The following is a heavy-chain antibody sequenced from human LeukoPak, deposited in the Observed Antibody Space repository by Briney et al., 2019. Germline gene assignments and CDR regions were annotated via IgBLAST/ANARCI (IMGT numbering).Heavy chain of an antibody. CDR2: INPNSGGT. Sequence: ASVKVSCKASGYTFTGYYMHRVRQAPGQGLEWMGWINPNSGGTNYAQKFQGRVTMTRDTSISTAYMELSRLRSDDTAVYYCAREAYYYDSSGYHSWFDPWSQGTLVTVSS. CDR3: AREAYYYDSSGYHSWFDP. CDR1: GYTFTGYY. J-gene: IGHJ5*02. D-gene: IGHD3-22*01. V-gene: IGHV1-2*02.